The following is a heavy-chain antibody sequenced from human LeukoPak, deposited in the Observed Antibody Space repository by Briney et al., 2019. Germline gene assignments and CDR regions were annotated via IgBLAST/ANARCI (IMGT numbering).Heavy chain of an antibody. V-gene: IGHV4-34*01. J-gene: IGHJ4*02. CDR1: GASFSGYF. CDR2: STHSGST. D-gene: IGHD3-16*02. CDR3: ARVALGRLGELSPFDY. Sequence: SETLSLTCAVYGASFSGYFWSWIRQPPGKGLEWIGESTHSGSTNYNPSLKSRVTISVDTSKNQFSLKLSSVTAADTAIYYCARVALGRLGELSPFDYWGQGTLVTVSS.